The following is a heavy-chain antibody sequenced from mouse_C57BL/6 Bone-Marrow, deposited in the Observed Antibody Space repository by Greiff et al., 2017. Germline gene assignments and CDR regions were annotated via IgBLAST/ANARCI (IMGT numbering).Heavy chain of an antibody. CDR3: ARWLLNWYFDV. D-gene: IGHD2-3*01. Sequence: EVMLVESGGGLVKPGGSLKLSCAASGFTFSDYGMHWVRQAPEKGLEWVAYISSGSSTIYYADTVKGRFTIYRDNAKNTLFLQMTSLRSEDTAMYYCARWLLNWYFDVWGTGTTVTVSS. CDR1: GFTFSDYG. J-gene: IGHJ1*03. V-gene: IGHV5-17*01. CDR2: ISSGSSTI.